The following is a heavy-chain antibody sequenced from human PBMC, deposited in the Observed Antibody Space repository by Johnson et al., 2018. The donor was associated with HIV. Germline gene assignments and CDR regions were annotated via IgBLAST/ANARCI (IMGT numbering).Heavy chain of an antibody. J-gene: IGHJ3*02. CDR1: GFTVSSNY. CDR3: ARGGYYDILTGYYALAAFDI. Sequence: VQLVESGGGLVQPGGSLRLSCAASGFTVSSNYMSWVRQAPGKGLEWVSGIHWNGGSTGYAESVKGRFTISRDNAKNSLYLQMNSLKTEDTAVYYCARGGYYDILTGYYALAAFDIWGQGTTVTVSS. D-gene: IGHD3-9*01. CDR2: IHWNGGST. V-gene: IGHV3-20*04.